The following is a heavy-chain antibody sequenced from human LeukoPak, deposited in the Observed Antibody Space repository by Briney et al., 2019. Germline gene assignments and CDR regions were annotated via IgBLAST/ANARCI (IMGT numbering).Heavy chain of an antibody. Sequence: GGSLRLSCAASGFTFSSYSMNWVRQAPGKGLEWVSAISGSGGSTYYADSMKGRFTISRDNSKNTLYLQMKWMRAEDTAVYYCAKERKREDIVVVPAAIHYWGQGTLVTVSS. J-gene: IGHJ4*02. CDR3: AKERKREDIVVVPAAIHY. CDR1: GFTFSSYS. V-gene: IGHV3-23*01. D-gene: IGHD2-2*01. CDR2: ISGSGGST.